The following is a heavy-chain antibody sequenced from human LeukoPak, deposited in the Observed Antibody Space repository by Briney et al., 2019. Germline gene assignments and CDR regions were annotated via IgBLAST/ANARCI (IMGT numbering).Heavy chain of an antibody. V-gene: IGHV4-39*07. D-gene: IGHD6-19*01. CDR1: GGSISNYY. J-gene: IGHJ3*02. CDR3: ATRYSSGWYGAFDI. Sequence: SETLSLTCTVSGGSISNYYWGWIRQAPGKGLEWIGSIYYSGNTYYNSSLKSRVTISLDTSKNQFSLKLSSVTAADTAVYYCATRYSSGWYGAFDIWGQGTMVTVSS. CDR2: IYYSGNT.